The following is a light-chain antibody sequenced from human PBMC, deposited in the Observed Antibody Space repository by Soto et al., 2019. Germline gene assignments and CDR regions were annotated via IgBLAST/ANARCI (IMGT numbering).Light chain of an antibody. CDR2: AAS. J-gene: IGKJ2*01. Sequence: DIQMTQSPSSLSASVGDRVTITCRASQSISTYLNWYQQKPGKAPKLLIYAASSLQSGVPSRFSGSGSGTDFTITMSSLQPEDFAIYYCQASYSIPYTFGQGTKLEIK. CDR1: QSISTY. CDR3: QASYSIPYT. V-gene: IGKV1-39*01.